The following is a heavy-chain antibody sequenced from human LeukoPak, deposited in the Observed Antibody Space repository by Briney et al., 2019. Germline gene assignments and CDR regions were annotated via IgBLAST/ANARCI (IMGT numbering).Heavy chain of an antibody. CDR3: ARRLGGADVFDI. Sequence: GESLKISCKGSGYGFSSYWIAWVRQMPGKGLEWMGIIYPGDSDSKYSRSFQGQVTTSADKSINTAYLQWSSLKASDSAMYYCARRLGGADVFDIWGQGTMVTVSS. V-gene: IGHV5-51*01. D-gene: IGHD3-16*01. CDR1: GYGFSSYW. J-gene: IGHJ3*02. CDR2: IYPGDSDS.